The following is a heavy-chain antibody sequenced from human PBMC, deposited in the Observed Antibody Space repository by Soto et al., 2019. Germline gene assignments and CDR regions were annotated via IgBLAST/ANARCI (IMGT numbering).Heavy chain of an antibody. D-gene: IGHD6-6*01. J-gene: IGHJ4*02. CDR3: ARGYDVSSVTGY. Sequence: SETLSLTCAVYGGSFSGYYWSWIRQPPGKGLEWIGEINHSGSTNYNPSLKSRVTISVDTSKNQFSLKLSSVTAADTAVYYCARGYDVSSVTGYWGQGTLVTVSS. CDR2: INHSGST. CDR1: GGSFSGYY. V-gene: IGHV4-34*01.